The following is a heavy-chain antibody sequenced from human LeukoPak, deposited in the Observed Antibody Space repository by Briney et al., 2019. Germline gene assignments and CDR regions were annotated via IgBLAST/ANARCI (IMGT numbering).Heavy chain of an antibody. Sequence: SETLSLTCTVSGGSISSYYWSWIRQPAGKGLESIGRIYSSGNTNYNPSLKSRVTMSVDTSKNQFSLKLSSVTAADTAVYYCARWYYYDSRGYYFDFWGQGTLVTVSS. CDR3: ARWYYYDSRGYYFDF. CDR2: IYSSGNT. V-gene: IGHV4-4*07. D-gene: IGHD3-22*01. CDR1: GGSISSYY. J-gene: IGHJ4*02.